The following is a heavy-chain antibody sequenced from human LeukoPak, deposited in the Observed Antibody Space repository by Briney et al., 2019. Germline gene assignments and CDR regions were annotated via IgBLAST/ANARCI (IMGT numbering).Heavy chain of an antibody. D-gene: IGHD5-18*01. Sequence: PGGSLRLPCAASGFTFRSYAMHWVRQAPGKGLEWVAVISYDGSNKYYADSVKGRFTISRDNSKNTLYLQMNSLRAEDTAVYYCAREMNSFGYFDLWGRGTLVTVSS. CDR3: AREMNSFGYFDL. V-gene: IGHV3-30-3*01. CDR1: GFTFRSYA. J-gene: IGHJ2*01. CDR2: ISYDGSNK.